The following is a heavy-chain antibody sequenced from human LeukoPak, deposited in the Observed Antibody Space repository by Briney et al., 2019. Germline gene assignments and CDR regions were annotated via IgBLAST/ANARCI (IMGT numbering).Heavy chain of an antibody. V-gene: IGHV3-74*01. D-gene: IGHD2-8*02. J-gene: IGHJ4*02. Sequence: GGSLRLSCAASGFTLSSYWMHWVRQAPGKGLVWVSGINSDGGSTRYADSVKGRFIITRDNAKNMLYLQMNSLRAEDTAVYYCASYLYWWSDLGYWGQGTLVTVSS. CDR3: ASYLYWWSDLGY. CDR1: GFTLSSYW. CDR2: INSDGGST.